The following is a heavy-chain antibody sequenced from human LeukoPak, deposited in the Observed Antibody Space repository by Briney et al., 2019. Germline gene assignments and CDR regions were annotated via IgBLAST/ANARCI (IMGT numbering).Heavy chain of an antibody. Sequence: AGSLRLSCPASGFTFSSYAMSWVRQAPGEGLQCLSAISGSGCSRYYSHSVAGRFTISRASTKNTLYLQMNSLRAEDKAVYYCAKVWEQLSDYWGQGRLVTASS. J-gene: IGHJ4*02. CDR3: AKVWEQLSDY. CDR2: ISGSGCSR. V-gene: IGHV3-23*01. CDR1: GFTFSSYA. D-gene: IGHD6-13*01.